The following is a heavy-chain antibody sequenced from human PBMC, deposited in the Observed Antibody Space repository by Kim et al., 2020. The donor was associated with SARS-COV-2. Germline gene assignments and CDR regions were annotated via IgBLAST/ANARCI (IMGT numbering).Heavy chain of an antibody. J-gene: IGHJ5*02. V-gene: IGHV3-33*01. D-gene: IGHD3-10*01. Sequence: YAAPVRARLTISRDDSKDTLYLQMTTLRAEDTAVYYCARGSTGSFDWFDPWGQGTLVTVSS. CDR3: ARGSTGSFDWFDP.